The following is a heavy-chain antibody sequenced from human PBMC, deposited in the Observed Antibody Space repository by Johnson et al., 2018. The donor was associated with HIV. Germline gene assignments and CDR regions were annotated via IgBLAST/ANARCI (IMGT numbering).Heavy chain of an antibody. CDR2: IYSGGGT. D-gene: IGHD3-10*01. V-gene: IGHV3-53*01. CDR3: ARASYYYGSADI. Sequence: VQLVESGGGLIQPGGSLRLSCAASGLTVSSSYMSWVRQAPGKGLEWVSVIYSGGGTYYVDSVKGRFTISRDNSENTLYVQMNSLRAEDTAVYYCARASYYYGSADIWGQGTMVTVSS. J-gene: IGHJ3*02. CDR1: GLTVSSSY.